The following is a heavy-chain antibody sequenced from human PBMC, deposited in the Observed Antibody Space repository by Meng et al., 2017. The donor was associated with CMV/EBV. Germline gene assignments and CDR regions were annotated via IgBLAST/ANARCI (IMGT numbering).Heavy chain of an antibody. D-gene: IGHD3-3*01. CDR1: GFTFSSYS. CDR3: AKGGGVAHYYYYGMDV. Sequence: GESLKISCAASGFTFSSYSMNWVRRAPGKGLEWVSAISGSGGSTYYADSVKGRFTISRDNSKNTLYLQMNSLRAEDTAVYYCAKGGGVAHYYYYGMDVWGQGTTVTVSS. V-gene: IGHV3-23*01. J-gene: IGHJ6*02. CDR2: ISGSGGST.